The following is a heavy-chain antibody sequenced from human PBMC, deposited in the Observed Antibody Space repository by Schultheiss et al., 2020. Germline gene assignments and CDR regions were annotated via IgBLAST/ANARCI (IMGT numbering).Heavy chain of an antibody. CDR2: INPDGSTT. J-gene: IGHJ6*02. Sequence: GGSLRLSSAASGFTFSNYWMHWVRQAPGKGLVWVSRINPDGSTTTYADSVKGRFTLSRDNAKNTLYLQMNSLRAEDTAVYYCANNLHIWGQGTTVTVSS. CDR3: ANNLHI. V-gene: IGHV3-74*01. CDR1: GFTFSNYW. D-gene: IGHD5-24*01.